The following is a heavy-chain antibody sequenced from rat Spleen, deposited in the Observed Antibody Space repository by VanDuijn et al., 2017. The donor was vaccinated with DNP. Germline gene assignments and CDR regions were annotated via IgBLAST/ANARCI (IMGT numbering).Heavy chain of an antibody. V-gene: IGHV5-17*01. CDR2: ISYDGSRI. Sequence: EVQLVESGGDLVQPGRSLKLSCAASGFTFSDYAMAWVRQAPKKGLEWVATISYDGSRIYYRDSVKGRFTVSRDNAKSTLYLQMDSLRSEDTATYYCATQPQGYWGQGVMVTVSS. D-gene: IGHD3-4*01. CDR3: ATQPQGY. CDR1: GFTFSDYA. J-gene: IGHJ2*01.